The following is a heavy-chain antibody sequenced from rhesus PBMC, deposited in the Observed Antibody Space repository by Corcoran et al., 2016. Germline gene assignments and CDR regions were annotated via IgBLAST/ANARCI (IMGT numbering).Heavy chain of an antibody. Sequence: QVQLQESGPGLVQPSETLSLTCAVSGGSLSSNYWSWIRQPPGKGLEWIGRISGSGGSTDYNPPLKSRVTISTDTSKNQFSLKLSSVTAADTAVYYCARDEDTVGTPYWYFDLWGPGTPITISS. CDR2: ISGSGGST. CDR3: ARDEDTVGTPYWYFDL. D-gene: IGHD5-30*01. J-gene: IGHJ2*01. CDR1: GGSLSSNY. V-gene: IGHV4-173*01.